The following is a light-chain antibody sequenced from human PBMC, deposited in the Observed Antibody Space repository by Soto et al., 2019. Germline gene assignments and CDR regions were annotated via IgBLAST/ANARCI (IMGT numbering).Light chain of an antibody. CDR2: DND. CDR1: SSNIGNNY. J-gene: IGLJ3*02. CDR3: QSYDTSLSGSGV. Sequence: QSVLTQPPSVSAAPGQKVTISCSGSSSNIGNNYVSWYQQLPGTAPKLLISDNDKRPSGIPDRFSGSKSGTSATLGITGLQTGDEAYYYCQSYDTSLSGSGVFGGGTKLTVL. V-gene: IGLV1-51*01.